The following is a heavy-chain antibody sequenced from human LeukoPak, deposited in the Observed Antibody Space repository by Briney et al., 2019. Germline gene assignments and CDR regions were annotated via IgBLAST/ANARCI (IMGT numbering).Heavy chain of an antibody. CDR1: GYSISSNYH. CDR3: ARGTGINWFDP. D-gene: IGHD1-14*01. J-gene: IGHJ5*02. Sequence: SETLSLTCTVSGYSISSNYHWGWIRQPPGKGLEWIATIYHSGSTYYNPSLKSRVTISVDTSKNQFSLKLSSVTAADTAVYYCARGTGINWFDPWGQGTLVTVSS. CDR2: IYHSGST. V-gene: IGHV4-38-2*02.